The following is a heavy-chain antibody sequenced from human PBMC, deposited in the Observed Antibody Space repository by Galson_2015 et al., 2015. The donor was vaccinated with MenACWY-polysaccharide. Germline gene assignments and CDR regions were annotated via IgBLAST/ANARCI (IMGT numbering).Heavy chain of an antibody. V-gene: IGHV3-48*01. CDR1: GFRFSTYS. J-gene: IGHJ1*01. CDR2: ITGSSNII. Sequence: SLRLSCAASGFRFSTYSMTWVRQAPGKGLEWVSYITGSSNIIYYADSVKGRFTISRDNSKNTLYLEMNSLRAEDTAIYYCAKDAIAGIVLTPLRIPFQLWGQGTLVAVSS. CDR3: AKDAIAGIVLTPLRIPFQL. D-gene: IGHD6-13*01.